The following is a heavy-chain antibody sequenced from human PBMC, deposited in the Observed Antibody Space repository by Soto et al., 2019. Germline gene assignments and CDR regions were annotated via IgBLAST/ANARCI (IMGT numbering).Heavy chain of an antibody. V-gene: IGHV1-2*04. Sequence: GASVKVCCKASGYTFTGYYLHWVRQAPGQGLEWMGWLNPNSGGTKLAQKFQGWVTMTRDTSISTAYLELSRLRFDDTAVYYCARDAVTVTTAYFDSWGQGTLVTVSS. CDR2: LNPNSGGT. CDR1: GYTFTGYY. J-gene: IGHJ4*02. D-gene: IGHD4-17*01. CDR3: ARDAVTVTTAYFDS.